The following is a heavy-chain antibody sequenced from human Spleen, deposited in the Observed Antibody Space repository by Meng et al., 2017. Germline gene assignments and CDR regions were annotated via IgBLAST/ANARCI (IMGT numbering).Heavy chain of an antibody. J-gene: IGHJ4*02. V-gene: IGHV3-21*01. Sequence: GGSLRLSCAASRFTFNTYSMTWVRQAPGKGLEWVSSISSRSCYICYADSVKGRFTISRDNAKKSLYLQMNSLRAEDTAVYYCARDFSSVGYWGQGTLVTVSS. CDR1: RFTFNTYS. D-gene: IGHD2-15*01. CDR3: ARDFSSVGY. CDR2: ISSRSCYI.